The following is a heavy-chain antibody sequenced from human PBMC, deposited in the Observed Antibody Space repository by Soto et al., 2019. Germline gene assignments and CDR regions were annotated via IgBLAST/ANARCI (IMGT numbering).Heavy chain of an antibody. J-gene: IGHJ6*02. CDR1: GFTFRSHV. CDR2: LSYDGGNE. V-gene: IGHV3-30*18. Sequence: PGGSLRLSCAASGFTFRSHVMHWVRQAPGKGLESVAVLSYDGGNEYYADSVKGRFTVSRDNSKNTLYLEMNNLRAEDTAVYFCAKDRSATLYYYGMDVWGPGPTVTV. CDR3: AKDRSATLYYYGMDV. D-gene: IGHD6-19*01.